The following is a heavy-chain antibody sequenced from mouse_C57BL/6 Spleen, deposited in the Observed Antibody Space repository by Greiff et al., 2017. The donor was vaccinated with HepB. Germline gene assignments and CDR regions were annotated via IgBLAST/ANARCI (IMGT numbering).Heavy chain of an antibody. V-gene: IGHV3-6*01. D-gene: IGHD1-1*01. CDR2: ISYDGSN. CDR3: ARDDYGSSYDYAMDY. CDR1: GYSITSGYY. J-gene: IGHJ4*01. Sequence: DVKLQESGPGLVKPSQSLSLTCSVTGYSITSGYYWNWIRQFPGNKLEWMGYISYDGSNNYNPSLKNRISITRDTSKNQFFLKLNSVTTEDTATYYCARDDYGSSYDYAMDYWGQGTSVTVSS.